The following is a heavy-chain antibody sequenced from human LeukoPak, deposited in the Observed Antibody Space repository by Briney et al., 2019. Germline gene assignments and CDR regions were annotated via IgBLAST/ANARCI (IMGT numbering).Heavy chain of an antibody. V-gene: IGHV4-30-4*08. Sequence: SETLSLTCTVSGGSISSGDYYWSWIRQPPGKGLEWIGYIYYSGSTYYNPSLKSRVTISVDTSKNQFSLKLSSVTAADTAVYYCARDNTRGNWFDPWGQGTLVTVSS. CDR1: GGSISSGDYY. D-gene: IGHD1-1*01. J-gene: IGHJ5*02. CDR2: IYYSGST. CDR3: ARDNTRGNWFDP.